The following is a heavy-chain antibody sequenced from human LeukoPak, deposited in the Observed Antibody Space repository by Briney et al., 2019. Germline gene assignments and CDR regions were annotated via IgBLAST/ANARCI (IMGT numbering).Heavy chain of an antibody. V-gene: IGHV3-23*01. D-gene: IGHD2-21*02. CDR1: GFTFSSYA. Sequence: GGSLRLSCAASGFTFSSYAMSWVRQAPGKGLEWVSAISGSGGSTYYADSVKGRFTISRDNSKNTLYLQMNSLRAEDTAVYYCAKDAYHCGGDCYSLSYGAFDIWGQGTMVTVSS. CDR2: ISGSGGST. J-gene: IGHJ3*02. CDR3: AKDAYHCGGDCYSLSYGAFDI.